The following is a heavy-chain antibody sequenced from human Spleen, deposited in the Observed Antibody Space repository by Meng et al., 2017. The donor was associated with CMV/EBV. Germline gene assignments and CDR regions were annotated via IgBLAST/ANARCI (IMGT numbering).Heavy chain of an antibody. Sequence: CTFSRFSLSTSGVGVGWIRQPPGQALEWLALIYWNDDKRYSPSLKNRFTITKDTSKNQVVLTMTNMDPVDTATYSCVHTYPLFYFDYWGQGTLVTVSS. CDR1: RFSLSTSGVG. V-gene: IGHV2-5*01. CDR3: VHTYPLFYFDY. CDR2: IYWNDDK. D-gene: IGHD2-21*01. J-gene: IGHJ4*02.